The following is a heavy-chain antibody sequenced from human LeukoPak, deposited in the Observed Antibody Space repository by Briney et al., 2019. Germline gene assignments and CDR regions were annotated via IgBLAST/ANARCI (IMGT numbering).Heavy chain of an antibody. D-gene: IGHD1-26*01. V-gene: IGHV4-30-4*01. CDR1: GGSISSGDYS. CDR3: ARDGMTPFDYSYGMDV. J-gene: IGHJ6*02. Sequence: SETLSLTCTVSGGSISSGDYSWSWIRQPPGKGLAWIRYIYYSGSTDYNPSLKSRVTISVDTSKNQFSLKLSSVTAADTAVYYCARDGMTPFDYSYGMDVWGQGTTVTVSS. CDR2: IYYSGST.